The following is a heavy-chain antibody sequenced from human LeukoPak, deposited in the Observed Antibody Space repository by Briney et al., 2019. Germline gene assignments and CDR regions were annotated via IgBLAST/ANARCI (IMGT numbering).Heavy chain of an antibody. Sequence: ASVKVSCNASGYTFTTYGFIWVGQAPGQGLEWMGWISAYDHRTRYAQKFQGRVTLTTDRSTNTAYMELRSLRSDDTAVYYCAREGTDTIFGVKYYYYMDVWGKGTSVTVSS. CDR3: AREGTDTIFGVKYYYYMDV. V-gene: IGHV1-18*01. CDR1: GYTFTTYG. J-gene: IGHJ6*03. D-gene: IGHD3-3*01. CDR2: ISAYDHRT.